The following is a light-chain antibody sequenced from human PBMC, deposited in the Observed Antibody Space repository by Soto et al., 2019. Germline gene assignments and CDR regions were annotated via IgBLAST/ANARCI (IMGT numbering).Light chain of an antibody. CDR2: GAS. V-gene: IGKV3-20*01. CDR1: QSVSSSY. J-gene: IGKJ1*01. CDR3: QQYGTSPPTWT. Sequence: EIVLTQSPGTLSLSPGERATLSCRASQSVSSSYLAWCQQKLGQAPRLLIFGASSRATGIPDRFSGSGSGTDFTLTISRLEPEDFAVYYCQQYGTSPPTWTFGQGTKVEIK.